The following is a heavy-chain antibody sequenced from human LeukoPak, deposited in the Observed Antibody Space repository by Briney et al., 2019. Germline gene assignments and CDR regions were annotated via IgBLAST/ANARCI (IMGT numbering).Heavy chain of an antibody. J-gene: IGHJ6*03. CDR3: AKGSIAAAGTWDYYYYYMDV. Sequence: QPGGSLRLSCAASGFTFDDYAMPWVRQAPGKGLEWVSLISWDGGSTYYADSVKGRFTISRDNSKNSLYLQMNSLRAEDTALYYCAKGSIAAAGTWDYYYYYMDVWGKGTTVTVSS. V-gene: IGHV3-43D*04. D-gene: IGHD6-13*01. CDR2: ISWDGGST. CDR1: GFTFDDYA.